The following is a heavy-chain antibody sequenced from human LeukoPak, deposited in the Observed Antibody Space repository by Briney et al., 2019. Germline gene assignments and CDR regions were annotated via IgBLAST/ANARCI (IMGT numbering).Heavy chain of an antibody. V-gene: IGHV3-48*03. CDR1: GFTFSSYE. Sequence: PGGSLRLSRAASGFTFSSYEMNWVRQARGKGLEWVSYISSSGSTIYYADSVKGRFTISRDNAKNSLYLQMNSLRAEDTAVYYCARDNYGWFQRWGQGTLVAVSS. J-gene: IGHJ1*01. D-gene: IGHD3-16*01. CDR3: ARDNYGWFQR. CDR2: ISSSGSTI.